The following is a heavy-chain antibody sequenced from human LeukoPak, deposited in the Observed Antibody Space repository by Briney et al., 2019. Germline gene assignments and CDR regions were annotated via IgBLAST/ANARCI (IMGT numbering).Heavy chain of an antibody. Sequence: ASVKVSCKASGGTFSSYAISWVRQAPGQGLEWMGGIIPIFGTANYAQKFQGRVTITADESTSTAYMELSSLRSEDTAVYYCARDQYYYDRSGYPALLGYWGQRTLVTVSS. D-gene: IGHD3-22*01. CDR1: GGTFSSYA. CDR3: ARDQYYYDRSGYPALLGY. CDR2: IIPIFGTA. V-gene: IGHV1-69*01. J-gene: IGHJ4*02.